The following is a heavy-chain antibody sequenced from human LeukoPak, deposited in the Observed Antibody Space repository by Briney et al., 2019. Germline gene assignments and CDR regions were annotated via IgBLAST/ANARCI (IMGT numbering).Heavy chain of an antibody. CDR1: GFTFSSYA. Sequence: PGRSLRISCAASGFTFSSYAMHWVRQAPGKGLEWVAFISYDGTNKYYADSVKGRFTISRDKSKNTLYLQMNSLRAEDTAVYYCARENYYGSGSLDYWGQGTLVTVSS. J-gene: IGHJ4*02. CDR2: ISYDGTNK. D-gene: IGHD3-10*01. CDR3: ARENYYGSGSLDY. V-gene: IGHV3-30-3*01.